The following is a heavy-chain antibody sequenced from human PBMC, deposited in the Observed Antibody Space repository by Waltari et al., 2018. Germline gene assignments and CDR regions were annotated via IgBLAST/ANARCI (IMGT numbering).Heavy chain of an antibody. D-gene: IGHD6-13*01. CDR1: GFTFSSYS. CDR3: ARDRGIAAAGGVVYYYGMDV. V-gene: IGHV3-21*01. J-gene: IGHJ6*02. Sequence: EVQLVESGGGLVKPGGSLRLSCAASGFTFSSYSMNWVRQAPGKGLEWVSSISSSSSYIYYADSVKGRFTISRDNAKNSLYLQMNSLRAEDTAVYYCARDRGIAAAGGVVYYYGMDVWGQWTTVTVSS. CDR2: ISSSSSYI.